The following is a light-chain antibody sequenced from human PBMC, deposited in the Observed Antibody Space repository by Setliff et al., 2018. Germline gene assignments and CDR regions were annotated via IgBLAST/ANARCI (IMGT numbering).Light chain of an antibody. Sequence: QSVLAQPPSASGSPGQSVTISCTGTSSDVGTYKLVSWFQQHPGKGPKLVIYEVNRRPSGVPDRFSGSKSGNTASLTVSGLQAEDEADYFCCSYAASYNPYVFGSGTKVTVL. CDR3: CSYAASYNPYV. CDR2: EVN. V-gene: IGLV2-8*01. J-gene: IGLJ1*01. CDR1: SSDVGTYKL.